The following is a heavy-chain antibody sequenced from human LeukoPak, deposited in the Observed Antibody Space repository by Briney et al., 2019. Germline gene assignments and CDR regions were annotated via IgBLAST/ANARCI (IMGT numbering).Heavy chain of an antibody. J-gene: IGHJ4*02. Sequence: SETLSLTCAVYGGSFSGYYWSWIRQPPGKGLEWIGEINHSGSTNYNPSLKSRVTISVDTSKNQFSLKLSSVTAADTAVYYCARIIAVAGYFDYWGQGTLVTVSA. CDR3: ARIIAVAGYFDY. CDR2: INHSGST. CDR1: GGSFSGYY. D-gene: IGHD6-19*01. V-gene: IGHV4-34*01.